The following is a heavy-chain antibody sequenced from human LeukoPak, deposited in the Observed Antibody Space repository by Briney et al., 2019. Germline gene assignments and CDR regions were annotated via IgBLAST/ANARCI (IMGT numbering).Heavy chain of an antibody. J-gene: IGHJ4*02. V-gene: IGHV3-15*01. CDR2: VKNRGDGRTT. Sequence: GSLRLSCAASGFTFSSYAMSWVRQAPGKGLEWVGRVKNRGDGRTTDYAAPVKGRFTISRDDSKRTVYLQMNSLKTEDTAVYFCTTEYFGGFEYWGQGTLVTVSS. CDR1: GFTFSSYA. D-gene: IGHD3-16*01. CDR3: TTEYFGGFEY.